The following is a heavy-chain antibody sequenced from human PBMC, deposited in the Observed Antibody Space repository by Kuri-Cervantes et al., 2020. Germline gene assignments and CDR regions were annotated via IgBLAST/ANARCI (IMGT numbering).Heavy chain of an antibody. CDR3: ARAHYYDSSGYFLNYYGMDV. CDR2: ISYDGSNK. D-gene: IGHD3-22*01. Sequence: GGSLRLSCAASGFTFSSYSMNWVRQAPGKGLEWVAVISYDGSNKYYADSVKGRFTISRDNSKNTLYLQMNSLRAEDTAVYYCARAHYYDSSGYFLNYYGMDVWGQGTTVTVSS. V-gene: IGHV3-30*03. CDR1: GFTFSSYS. J-gene: IGHJ6*02.